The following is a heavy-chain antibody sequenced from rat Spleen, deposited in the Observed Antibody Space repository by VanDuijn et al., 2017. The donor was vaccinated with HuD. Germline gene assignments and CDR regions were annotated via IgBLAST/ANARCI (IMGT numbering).Heavy chain of an antibody. V-gene: IGHV5-20*01. CDR2: ISYDGGST. CDR1: GFTFSNYG. CDR3: TTDGVTGSFGVMDA. Sequence: EVQLVESGGGLVQPGRSMKLSCAASGFTFSNYGMAWVRQAPKKGLEWVAYISYDGGSTYYRDSVKGRFTISRDNEKSTLYLQMDSLRSEDTATYYCTTDGVTGSFGVMDAWGQGASVTVSS. D-gene: IGHD4-4*01. J-gene: IGHJ4*01.